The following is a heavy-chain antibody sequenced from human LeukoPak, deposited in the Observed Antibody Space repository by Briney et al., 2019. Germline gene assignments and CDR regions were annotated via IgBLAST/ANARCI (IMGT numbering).Heavy chain of an antibody. Sequence: SETLSLTCTVSGGSISSYYWSWIRQPAGKGLEWIGRIYTSGSTNYNPSLKSRVTMSVDTSKNQFSLKLSSVTAADTAVYYCARDPRGGGLIKAYYYYMDVWGKGTTVTVSS. J-gene: IGHJ6*03. CDR1: GGSISSYY. D-gene: IGHD4-23*01. V-gene: IGHV4-4*07. CDR2: IYTSGST. CDR3: ARDPRGGGLIKAYYYYMDV.